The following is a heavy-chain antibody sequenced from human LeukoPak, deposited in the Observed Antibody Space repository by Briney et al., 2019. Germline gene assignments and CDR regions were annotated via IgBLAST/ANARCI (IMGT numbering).Heavy chain of an antibody. CDR3: AKEGDIVVVPAAQGYYFDY. CDR2: IWYDGSNK. CDR1: GFTFISYG. J-gene: IGHJ4*02. V-gene: IGHV3-33*06. D-gene: IGHD2-2*01. Sequence: GGSLSLSCAASGFTFISYGMHWVRQAPGKGLEWVAVIWYDGSNKYYADSVKGRFTISRDNSKNTLYLQMNSLRAEDTAVYYCAKEGDIVVVPAAQGYYFDYWGQGTMVTVSS.